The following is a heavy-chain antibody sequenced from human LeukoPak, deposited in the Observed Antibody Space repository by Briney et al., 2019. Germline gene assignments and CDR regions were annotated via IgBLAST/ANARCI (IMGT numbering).Heavy chain of an antibody. D-gene: IGHD5-18*01. V-gene: IGHV3-30*04. J-gene: IGHJ4*02. CDR1: GFTFSSYA. Sequence: GRSLRLSCAASGFTFSSYAMHWVRQAPGKGLEWVAVISYDGSNKYYADSVKGRFTISRDNSKNTLYLQMNSLRAEDTAVYYCARAGRRGTAMVTPFDYWGQGTLVTVSS. CDR2: ISYDGSNK. CDR3: ARAGRRGTAMVTPFDY.